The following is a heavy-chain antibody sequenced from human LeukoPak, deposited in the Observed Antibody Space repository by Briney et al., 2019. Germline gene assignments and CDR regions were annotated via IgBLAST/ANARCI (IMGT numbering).Heavy chain of an antibody. J-gene: IGHJ5*02. CDR1: GYTFTGYY. Sequence: GASVKVSCKASGYTFTGYYMHWVRQAPGQGLEWMGWINPNSGGTNYAQKFQGRVTMTRDTSISTAYMELSRLRSDDTAVYYCARDPTVTTYYNWFDPWGQGTLVTVSS. D-gene: IGHD4-17*01. CDR2: INPNSGGT. CDR3: ARDPTVTTYYNWFDP. V-gene: IGHV1-2*02.